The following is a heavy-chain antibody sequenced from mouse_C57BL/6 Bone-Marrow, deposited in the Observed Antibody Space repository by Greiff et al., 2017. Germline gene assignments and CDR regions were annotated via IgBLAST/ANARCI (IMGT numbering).Heavy chain of an antibody. Sequence: VQLKESGAELARPGASVKMSCKASGYTFTSYTMHWVKQRPGQGLEWIGYINPSSGYTKYNQKFKDKATLTADKSSSTAYMQLSSLTSEDSAVYYCANWLPGYWYFDVWGTGTTVTVSS. CDR2: INPSSGYT. CDR3: ANWLPGYWYFDV. D-gene: IGHD2-2*01. J-gene: IGHJ1*03. V-gene: IGHV1-4*01. CDR1: GYTFTSYT.